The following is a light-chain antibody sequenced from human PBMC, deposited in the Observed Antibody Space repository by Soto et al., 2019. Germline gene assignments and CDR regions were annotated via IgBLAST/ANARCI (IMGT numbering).Light chain of an antibody. CDR3: QQYYNWPPWT. J-gene: IGKJ1*01. Sequence: EIVMTQSPATLSVSPGEGATLSCRASQSVSANLASYQQKPGQAPRLLIFGASTRATGIPARFSGSGSGTEFTLTISSLQSEDFAVYYCQQYYNWPPWTFGQGTKVDIK. V-gene: IGKV3-15*01. CDR1: QSVSAN. CDR2: GAS.